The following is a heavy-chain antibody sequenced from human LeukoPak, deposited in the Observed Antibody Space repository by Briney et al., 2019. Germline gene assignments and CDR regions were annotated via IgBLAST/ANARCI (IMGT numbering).Heavy chain of an antibody. CDR3: ARDQRGYSYGNFDY. D-gene: IGHD5-18*01. Sequence: GGSLRLSCAASGFTFSSYGMHWVRQAPGKWLEGVAVIWYDGSNKYYTDSVKGRFTISRDNSKNTLYLQMNSLRAEDTAVYYCARDQRGYSYGNFDYWGQGTLVTVSS. CDR2: IWYDGSNK. V-gene: IGHV3-33*01. CDR1: GFTFSSYG. J-gene: IGHJ4*02.